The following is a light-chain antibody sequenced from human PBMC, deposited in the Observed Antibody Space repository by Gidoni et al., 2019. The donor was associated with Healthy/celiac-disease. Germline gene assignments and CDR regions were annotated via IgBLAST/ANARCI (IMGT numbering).Light chain of an antibody. Sequence: EIVITQSPATLAVSPGERATLSCRASQCVSSNLAWYQQKPGQAPRLLIYGASTRATGIPARFSGSGSGTEFTLTISSLQSEDFAVYYCQQYNNWPPGTFGGGTKVEIK. CDR2: GAS. V-gene: IGKV3-15*01. CDR3: QQYNNWPPGT. J-gene: IGKJ4*01. CDR1: QCVSSN.